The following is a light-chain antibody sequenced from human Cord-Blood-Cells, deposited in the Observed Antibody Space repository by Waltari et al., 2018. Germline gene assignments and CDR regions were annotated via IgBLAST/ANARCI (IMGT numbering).Light chain of an antibody. Sequence: QSALTQPASVSGSPGQSITISCTATSSDVGGYNYVSWYQQHPSKAPKLMIYEVSNRPSGVSNRFSGSKSGNTASLTISGLQAEDEADYYCSSYTSSSTLVFGGGTKLTVL. V-gene: IGLV2-14*01. CDR3: SSYTSSSTLV. CDR2: EVS. CDR1: SSDVGGYNY. J-gene: IGLJ2*01.